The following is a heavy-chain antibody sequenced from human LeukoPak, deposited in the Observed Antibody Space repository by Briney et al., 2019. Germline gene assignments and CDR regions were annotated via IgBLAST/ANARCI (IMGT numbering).Heavy chain of an antibody. Sequence: SEALSLTCTVSGGSISSSSYYWGWIRQPPGKGLGWIGSIYYSGSTYYNPSLKSRVTISVDTSKNQFSLKLSSVTAADTAVYYCARKYCSSTSCYYAYWGQGTLVTVSS. J-gene: IGHJ4*02. D-gene: IGHD2-2*01. V-gene: IGHV4-39*01. CDR2: IYYSGST. CDR3: ARKYCSSTSCYYAY. CDR1: GGSISSSSYY.